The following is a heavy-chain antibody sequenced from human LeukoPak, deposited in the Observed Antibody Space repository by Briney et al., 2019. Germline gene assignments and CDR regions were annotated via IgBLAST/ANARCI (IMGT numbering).Heavy chain of an antibody. Sequence: GGSLRLSCAASGFTVSSNYMSWVRQAPGKGLEYVSAITGNGGSTFYADSVKGRFTISRDNSKNTLYLQMGSLRAEDLAVYYCGRVGAYSSSWSLLDYWGQGTLVTVSS. CDR3: GRVGAYSSSWSLLDY. V-gene: IGHV3-64*02. D-gene: IGHD6-13*01. J-gene: IGHJ4*02. CDR2: ITGNGGST. CDR1: GFTVSSNY.